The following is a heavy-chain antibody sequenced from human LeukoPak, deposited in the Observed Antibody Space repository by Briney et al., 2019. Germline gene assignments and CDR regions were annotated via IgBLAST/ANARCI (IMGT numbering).Heavy chain of an antibody. CDR1: GFTFNSFG. D-gene: IGHD2-2*01. Sequence: GSLRLSCAASGFTFNSFGMFWVRQAPGKGLEWMAVISYDGNKKDYADSVKGRFTISRDNSKNTLFLQMNSLRVEDTAVYYCAKVRWGYCSTTSCYCFDYWGQGTLVIVSS. V-gene: IGHV3-30*18. J-gene: IGHJ4*02. CDR2: ISYDGNKK. CDR3: AKVRWGYCSTTSCYCFDY.